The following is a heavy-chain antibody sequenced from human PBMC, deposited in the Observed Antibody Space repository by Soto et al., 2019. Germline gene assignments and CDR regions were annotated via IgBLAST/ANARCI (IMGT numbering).Heavy chain of an antibody. CDR1: GFTFSSYG. Sequence: QVQLVESGGGVVQPGRSLRLSCAASGFTFSSYGMHWVRQAPGKGLEWVAVIWYDGSNKYYADSVKGRFTISRDNSKNTLYLQMNSLRAEDTAVYYCARVPYDILTGYNYYYMDVWGKGTTVTVSS. V-gene: IGHV3-33*01. CDR3: ARVPYDILTGYNYYYMDV. J-gene: IGHJ6*03. CDR2: IWYDGSNK. D-gene: IGHD3-9*01.